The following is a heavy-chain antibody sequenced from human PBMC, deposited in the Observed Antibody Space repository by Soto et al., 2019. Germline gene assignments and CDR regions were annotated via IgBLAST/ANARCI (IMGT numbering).Heavy chain of an antibody. Sequence: QVQLQESGPGLVKPSQTLSLTCTVSGGSISSGGYYWSWIRQHPGKGLEWIGYIYYSGSTYYNPSLKSRVTIPVDTSKNQFSLRLSSVTAADTAVYYCARDVVVVATPYGMDVWGQGTTVTVSS. J-gene: IGHJ6*02. CDR1: GGSISSGGYY. CDR2: IYYSGST. V-gene: IGHV4-31*03. CDR3: ARDVVVVATPYGMDV. D-gene: IGHD2-15*01.